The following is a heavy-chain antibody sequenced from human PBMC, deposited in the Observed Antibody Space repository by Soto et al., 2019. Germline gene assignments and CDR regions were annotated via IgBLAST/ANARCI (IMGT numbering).Heavy chain of an antibody. Sequence: PGESLKISCRTSGYRFTSYWIAWVRQMPGKGLEWMGIIFPSDSDTRYSPSFRGQVTISADRSTSTVFLQWASLKASDTAVYFCASKDKSGYFNWFDLWGQGSLVT. CDR2: IFPSDSDT. CDR1: GYRFTSYW. V-gene: IGHV5-51*01. CDR3: ASKDKSGYFNWFDL. D-gene: IGHD3-22*01. J-gene: IGHJ5*02.